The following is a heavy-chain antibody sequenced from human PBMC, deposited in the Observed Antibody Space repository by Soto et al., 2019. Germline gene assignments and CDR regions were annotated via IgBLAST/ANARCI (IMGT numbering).Heavy chain of an antibody. D-gene: IGHD1-26*01. CDR3: GGGANTGWFDP. J-gene: IGHJ5*02. CDR1: GGSFSGYY. CDR2: INHSGST. Sequence: TSETLSLTCAVYGGSFSGYYWSWIRQPPGKGLEWIGEINHSGSTNYNPSLKSRVTISVDTSKNQFSLKLSSVTAADTAVYYCGGGANTGWFDPWGQGTLVTVPQ. V-gene: IGHV4-34*01.